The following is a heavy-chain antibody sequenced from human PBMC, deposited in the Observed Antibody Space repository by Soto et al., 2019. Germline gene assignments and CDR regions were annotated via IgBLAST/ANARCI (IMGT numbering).Heavy chain of an antibody. CDR2: VNPSGGHT. J-gene: IGHJ4*02. CDR3: ARGGHVVVVTAALDF. D-gene: IGHD2-21*02. CDR1: GDTFTDYY. Sequence: QVQLVQSGAEVKKPGASVKVSCKASGDTFTDYYIHWVRQAPGQGLEWMGTVNPSGGHTTYAQHFLGRMTXTXXXSXXTLYMELTRLTSEDKAVYYCARGGHVVVVTAALDFWGQGTLVTVSS. V-gene: IGHV1-46*01.